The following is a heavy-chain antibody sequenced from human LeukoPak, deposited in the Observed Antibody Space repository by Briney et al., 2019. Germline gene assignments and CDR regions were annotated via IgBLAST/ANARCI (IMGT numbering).Heavy chain of an antibody. CDR3: ARDYCSSTSCHAAKNWFDP. J-gene: IGHJ5*02. CDR2: IYFSGST. V-gene: IGHV4-59*01. Sequence: PSETLSHTCTVSGGSISSYYWSWIRQPPGKGLEWIGSIYFSGSTNYNPPLKSRVTISVDTSKKQFSLKLISLTAADTAKYYCARDYCSSTSCHAAKNWFDPWGQGTLVTVSS. CDR1: GGSISSYY. D-gene: IGHD2-2*01.